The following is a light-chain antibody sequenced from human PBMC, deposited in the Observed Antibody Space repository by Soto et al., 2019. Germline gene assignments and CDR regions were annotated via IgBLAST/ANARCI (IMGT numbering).Light chain of an antibody. CDR1: SGSIASNY. CDR2: EDN. Sequence: NFMLTQPHSVSESPGKTVIISCTRSSGSIASNYVQWYQQRPGSPPTTVIYEDNQRPSGVPDRFSGSIDSSSNSASLTISGLETEDGADYFCQSYDATNQVFGGGTKLTVL. J-gene: IGLJ3*02. V-gene: IGLV6-57*01. CDR3: QSYDATNQV.